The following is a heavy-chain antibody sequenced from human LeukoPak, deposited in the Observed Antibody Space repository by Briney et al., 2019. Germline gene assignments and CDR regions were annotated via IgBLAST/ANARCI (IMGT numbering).Heavy chain of an antibody. D-gene: IGHD6-6*01. CDR1: GGSFSGYY. Sequence: PSETLSLTCAVYGGSFSGYYWSWIRQPPGKGLEWIGKINHSGSTNYNPSLKSRVTISVDTSKNQFSLKLSSVTAADTAVYYCARDLAARYFDYWGQGTLVTVSS. CDR3: ARDLAARYFDY. V-gene: IGHV4-34*01. J-gene: IGHJ4*02. CDR2: INHSGST.